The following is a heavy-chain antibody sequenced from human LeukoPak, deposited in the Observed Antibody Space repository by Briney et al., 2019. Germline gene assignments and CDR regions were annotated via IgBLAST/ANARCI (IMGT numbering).Heavy chain of an antibody. CDR3: ARNPLYGGNAFDY. J-gene: IGHJ4*02. CDR2: IYYSGST. CDR1: GGSISSYY. V-gene: IGHV4-59*01. D-gene: IGHD4-23*01. Sequence: KTSETLSLTCTVSGGSISSYYWSWIRQPPGKGLEWIGYIYYSGSTNYNPSLKSRVTISVDTSKNQLSLKLSSVTAADTAVYYCARNPLYGGNAFDYWGQGTLVTVSS.